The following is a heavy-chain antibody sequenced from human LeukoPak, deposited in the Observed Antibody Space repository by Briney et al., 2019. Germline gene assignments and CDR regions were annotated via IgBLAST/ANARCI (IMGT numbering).Heavy chain of an antibody. J-gene: IGHJ4*02. CDR3: ARSSNDSSGRDYFDY. CDR1: GFTFSSYA. V-gene: IGHV3-30-3*01. CDR2: ISYDGSNK. Sequence: GGSLRLSCAASGFTFSSYAMHWVRQAPGKGLEWVAVISYDGSNKYYADSVKGQFTISRDNSKNTLYLQMNSLRAEDTAVYYCARSSNDSSGRDYFDYWGQGTLVTVSS. D-gene: IGHD3-22*01.